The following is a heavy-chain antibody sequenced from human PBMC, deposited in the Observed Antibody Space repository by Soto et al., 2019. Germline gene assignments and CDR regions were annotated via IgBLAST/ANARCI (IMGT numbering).Heavy chain of an antibody. D-gene: IGHD1-1*01. J-gene: IGHJ4*02. V-gene: IGHV4-59*08. CDR1: GGSISSYY. Sequence: QVQLQESGPGLVKPSETLSLTCTVSGGSISSYYWSWIRQPPGKGLEWIGYIYYSGSTNYNPSLKRRVTISVDTSKNQFSLKLSSVTAADTAVYYCARGAGTTYWGQGTLVTVSS. CDR3: ARGAGTTY. CDR2: IYYSGST.